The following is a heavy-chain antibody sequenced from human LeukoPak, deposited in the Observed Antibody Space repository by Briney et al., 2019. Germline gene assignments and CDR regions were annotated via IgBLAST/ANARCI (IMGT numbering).Heavy chain of an antibody. J-gene: IGHJ4*02. CDR2: ISFDGTNK. CDR3: AREGYSSSSDPGGSYYFDY. Sequence: PGGSLRLSCAASGFTFSTFAMHWVRQAPGKGLEWVAVISFDGTNKYYADSVKGRFTISRDNSKSTLYLQMNSLRAEDTAVYYCAREGYSSSSDPGGSYYFDYWGQGTLVTVSS. D-gene: IGHD6-13*01. V-gene: IGHV3-30-3*01. CDR1: GFTFSTFA.